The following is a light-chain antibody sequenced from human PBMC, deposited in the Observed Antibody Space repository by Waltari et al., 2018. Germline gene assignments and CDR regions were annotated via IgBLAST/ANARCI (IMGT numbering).Light chain of an antibody. V-gene: IGKV1-9*01. Sequence: IQLTQSPSSLSASVGDRVTITCRASQGINDFLAWYQQKPGKAPKRLIYAASTLQSGVPSRFSGSGSGTDFTLTISSLQPEDFATYYCQLLNSSQWTFGQGTKVEIK. J-gene: IGKJ1*01. CDR2: AAS. CDR1: QGINDF. CDR3: QLLNSSQWT.